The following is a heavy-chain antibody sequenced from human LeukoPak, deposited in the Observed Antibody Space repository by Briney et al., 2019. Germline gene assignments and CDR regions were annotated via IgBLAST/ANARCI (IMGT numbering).Heavy chain of an antibody. V-gene: IGHV3-48*01. D-gene: IGHD5-12*01. CDR3: ARPPTKGYYYYGMDV. CDR1: GFTFSSYS. Sequence: GGSLRLSCAASGFTFSSYSMNWVRQAPGKGLEWISYISSSSTIYYADSVKGRFTISRDNAKNSLYLQMNSLRAEDTAVYYCARPPTKGYYYYGMDVWGQGTTVTVSS. CDR2: ISSSSTI. J-gene: IGHJ6*02.